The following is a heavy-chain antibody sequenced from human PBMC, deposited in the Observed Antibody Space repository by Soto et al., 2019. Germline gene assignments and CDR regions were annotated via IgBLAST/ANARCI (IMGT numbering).Heavy chain of an antibody. CDR2: INHSGST. CDR3: ARGGPYYDILTGPGHYFDY. J-gene: IGHJ4*02. D-gene: IGHD3-9*01. V-gene: IGHV4-34*01. Sequence: SETLSLPCAVYGGSFSGYYWSWIRQPPGKGLEWIGEINHSGSTNYNPSLKSRVTISVDTSKNQFSLKLSSVTAADTAVYYCARGGPYYDILTGPGHYFDYWGQGTLVTVSS. CDR1: GGSFSGYY.